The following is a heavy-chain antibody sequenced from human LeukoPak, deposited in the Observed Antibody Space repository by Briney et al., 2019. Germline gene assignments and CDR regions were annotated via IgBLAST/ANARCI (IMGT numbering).Heavy chain of an antibody. CDR1: GGSIGNFY. J-gene: IGHJ4*02. V-gene: IGHV4-59*01. CDR3: ARAASLDY. CDR2: IYYSGTT. D-gene: IGHD2-2*01. Sequence: SETLSLTCTVSGGSIGNFYWNWTRQSPGKGLEWIEYIYYSGTTNYNPSLKSRVTISLGMSSNQFSLRLDSVTAADTAVYYCARAASLDYWGQGILVTVSS.